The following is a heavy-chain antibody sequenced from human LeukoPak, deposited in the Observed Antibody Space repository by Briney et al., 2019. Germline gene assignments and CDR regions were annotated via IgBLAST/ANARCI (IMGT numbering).Heavy chain of an antibody. CDR1: GGSISSYY. Sequence: PSETLSLTCTVSGGSISSYYWNWIRQPPGKGLEWIGYIRYSGHTYYNPSLKSRVTMSVDTSKNQFSLKLSSVTAADTAVYYCAREAPLWFGELSLLFDYWGQGTLVTVSS. D-gene: IGHD3-10*01. J-gene: IGHJ4*02. V-gene: IGHV4-59*12. CDR2: IRYSGHT. CDR3: AREAPLWFGELSLLFDY.